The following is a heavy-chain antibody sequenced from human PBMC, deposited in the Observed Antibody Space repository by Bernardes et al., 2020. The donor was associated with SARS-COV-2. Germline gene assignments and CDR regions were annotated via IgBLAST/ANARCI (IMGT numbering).Heavy chain of an antibody. D-gene: IGHD1-26*01. V-gene: IGHV4-59*01. CDR3: AREWSSFDH. J-gene: IGHJ4*02. CDR2: IHHSGTT. CDR1: GGSISVYY. Sequence: SETLSLTCTVSGGSISVYYWSWIRQPPGKGLEWIWYIHHSGTTSYNPSFKSRVTISVDTSKNQLSLKLSSVTAADTAVYYCAREWSSFDHWGQGTLVTVSS.